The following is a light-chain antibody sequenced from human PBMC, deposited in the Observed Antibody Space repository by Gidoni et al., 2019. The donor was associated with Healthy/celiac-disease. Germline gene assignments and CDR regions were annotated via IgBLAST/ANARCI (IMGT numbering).Light chain of an antibody. Sequence: DVVMTQSPLALPVTLGQPASISCSSSQRLVYSDGNTYSTGFQQRPGHSPRLLIYKVSNRDSRVPDRFIGSGSVTDFTLKISRVEAEDVWVYYCLQGTHWPWTFGQGTKVEIK. CDR2: KVS. CDR3: LQGTHWPWT. J-gene: IGKJ1*01. CDR1: QRLVYSDGNTY. V-gene: IGKV2-30*01.